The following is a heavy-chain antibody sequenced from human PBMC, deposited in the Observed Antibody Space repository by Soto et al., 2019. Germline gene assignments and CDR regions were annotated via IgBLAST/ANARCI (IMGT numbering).Heavy chain of an antibody. V-gene: IGHV4-34*01. Sequence: QVQLQQWGAGLLKPSETLSLTCAVYGGSFSGYYWSWIRQPPGKGLERIGEINHSGSTNCNPSLKSRVTISVDTSKNQFSLKLSSVTAADTAVYYCASLGYCSGGSCFIDAFDIWGQGTMVTVSS. CDR3: ASLGYCSGGSCFIDAFDI. CDR1: GGSFSGYY. CDR2: INHSGST. D-gene: IGHD2-15*01. J-gene: IGHJ3*02.